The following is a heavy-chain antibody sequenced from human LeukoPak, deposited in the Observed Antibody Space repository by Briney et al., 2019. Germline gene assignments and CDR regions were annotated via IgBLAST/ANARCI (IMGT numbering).Heavy chain of an antibody. CDR2: IRSTANGYAT. CDR3: TGNYYGSGSYADFDY. Sequence: GGSLRLSCAASGFTFSGSALHWVRQASGKGLEWVGRIRSTANGYATAYAASVKGRFTISRDDSKNTAYLQMDSLKTEDAAVYYCTGNYYGSGSYADFDYWGQGTLVTVSS. D-gene: IGHD3-10*01. CDR1: GFTFSGSA. V-gene: IGHV3-73*01. J-gene: IGHJ4*02.